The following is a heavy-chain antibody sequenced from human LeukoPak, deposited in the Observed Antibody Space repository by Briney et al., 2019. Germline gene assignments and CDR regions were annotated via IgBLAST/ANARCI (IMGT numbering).Heavy chain of an antibody. J-gene: IGHJ5*02. Sequence: GGSLRLSCAASGFTFSSYGMHWVRQAPGKGLEWVAVISYDGSNKYYADSVKGRFTISRDNSKNTLYLQMNSLRAEDTAVYYCAKVDGGSWGQGTLVTVSS. D-gene: IGHD5-24*01. CDR3: AKVDGGS. V-gene: IGHV3-30*18. CDR1: GFTFSSYG. CDR2: ISYDGSNK.